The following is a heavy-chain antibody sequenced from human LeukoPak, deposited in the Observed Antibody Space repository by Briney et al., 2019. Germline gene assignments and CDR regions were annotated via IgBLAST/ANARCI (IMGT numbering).Heavy chain of an antibody. V-gene: IGHV4-39*07. J-gene: IGHJ3*02. CDR2: IYYSGST. CDR3: ARDYVLLWFGESVYAFDI. CDR1: GGSNSSSSYY. D-gene: IGHD3-10*01. Sequence: SETLSLTCTVFGGSNSSSSYYWGWIRQPPGKGLEWIGSIYYSGSTYYNPSLKSRVTISVDTSKNQFSLKLSSVTAADTAVYYCARDYVLLWFGESVYAFDIWGQGTMVTVSS.